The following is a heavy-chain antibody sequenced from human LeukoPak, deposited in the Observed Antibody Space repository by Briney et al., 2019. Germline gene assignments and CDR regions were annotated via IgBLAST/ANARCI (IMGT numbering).Heavy chain of an antibody. Sequence: SETLSLTCTVSGGSITSSSYYWGWIRQPPGKGLEWIGRIFYSGSTYYNPSLKSRVTISVDTSKTQFSLKLSSVTAADTAVYYCAKQQLVRCFDYWGQGTLVTVSS. CDR3: AKQQLVRCFDY. J-gene: IGHJ4*02. CDR1: GGSITSSSYY. D-gene: IGHD6-13*01. CDR2: IFYSGST. V-gene: IGHV4-39*01.